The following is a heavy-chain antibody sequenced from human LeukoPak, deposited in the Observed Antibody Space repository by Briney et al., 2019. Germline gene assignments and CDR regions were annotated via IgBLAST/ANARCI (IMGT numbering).Heavy chain of an antibody. D-gene: IGHD3-3*01. Sequence: GASVKVSCKASGCTFTSYGISWVRQAPGQGLEWMGRIIPILGIANYAQKFQGRVTITADKSTSTAYMELSSLRSEDTAVYYCARMGRFLEWLLIDYYYGMDVWGQGTTVTVSS. CDR1: GCTFTSYG. J-gene: IGHJ6*02. CDR2: IIPILGIA. CDR3: ARMGRFLEWLLIDYYYGMDV. V-gene: IGHV1-69*04.